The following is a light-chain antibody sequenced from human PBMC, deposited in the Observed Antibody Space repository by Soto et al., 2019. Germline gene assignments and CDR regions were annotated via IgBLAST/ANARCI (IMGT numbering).Light chain of an antibody. CDR2: DTS. V-gene: IGKV3-11*01. CDR1: QSVNSNY. CDR3: QQRINWPYS. J-gene: IGKJ2*01. Sequence: EMVMTQSPAILSVSPGESATLSCRASQSVNSNYLAWYQQHPGQPPRLLIYDTSNRATGIPPRFSGSGSGTDFTLTITSLEPEDFTLYYCQQRINWPYSFGQGTKLEIK.